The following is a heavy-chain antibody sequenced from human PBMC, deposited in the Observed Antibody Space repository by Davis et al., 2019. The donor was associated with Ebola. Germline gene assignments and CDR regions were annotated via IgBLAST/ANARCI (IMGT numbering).Heavy chain of an antibody. D-gene: IGHD4-11*01. J-gene: IGHJ6*02. CDR2: IYYSGST. Sequence: PSETLSLTCTVSGGSISSYYWSWIRQPPGKGLEWIGYIYYSGSTNYNPSLKSRVTISVDTSKNQFSLKLRSVTAADTAVYYCASIRYSNPSGGSYYYYGMDVWGQGTTVTVSS. V-gene: IGHV4-59*01. CDR1: GGSISSYY. CDR3: ASIRYSNPSGGSYYYYGMDV.